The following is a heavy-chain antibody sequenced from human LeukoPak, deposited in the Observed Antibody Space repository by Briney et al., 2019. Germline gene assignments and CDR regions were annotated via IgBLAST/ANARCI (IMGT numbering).Heavy chain of an antibody. CDR3: AKLSGFRSLDALEV. D-gene: IGHD3-3*01. V-gene: IGHV3-23*01. Sequence: GGSLRLSCAASGFTFSSYAMSWVRQAPGRGLEWVSGIRGSGVATYYADSVKGRFTISRDNSKNTLYLQMNSLGAEDTAVYYCAKLSGFRSLDALEVWGQGTMVTVSS. CDR2: IRGSGVAT. J-gene: IGHJ3*01. CDR1: GFTFSSYA.